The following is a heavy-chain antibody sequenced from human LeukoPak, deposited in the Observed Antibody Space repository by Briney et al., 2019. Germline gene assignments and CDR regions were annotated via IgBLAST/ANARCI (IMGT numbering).Heavy chain of an antibody. CDR3: VSFYETY. CDR2: INSDGSWT. Sequence: PPGGSLRLSCAASGNYWMHWVRQVPGKGLVWVSHINSDGSWTSYVDSVKGRFTISKDNAKNTVYLQMNSLRAEDTAVYYCVSFYETYWGRGTLVTVSS. J-gene: IGHJ4*02. V-gene: IGHV3-74*01. CDR1: GNYW. D-gene: IGHD2/OR15-2a*01.